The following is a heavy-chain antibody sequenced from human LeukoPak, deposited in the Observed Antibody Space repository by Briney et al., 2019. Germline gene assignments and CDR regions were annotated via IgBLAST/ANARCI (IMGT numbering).Heavy chain of an antibody. V-gene: IGHV4-59*01. D-gene: IGHD6-19*01. J-gene: IGHJ6*03. CDR2: VDHTGST. CDR1: DDSITMYY. CDR3: ARSSSQQWLVPYYYYYYMDV. Sequence: SETLSLTCSVSDDSITMYYWTWIRQPPGKGLEWIGYVDHTGSTNYNPSLKSRVTLSVDTSKNWFSLRLTSVTAADTAVYYCARSSSQQWLVPYYYYYYMDVWGKGTTVTVSS.